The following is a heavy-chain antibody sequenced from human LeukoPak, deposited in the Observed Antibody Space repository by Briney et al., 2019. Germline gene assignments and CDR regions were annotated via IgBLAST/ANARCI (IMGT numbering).Heavy chain of an antibody. Sequence: GGSLRLSCAASGFTFSSYAMSWVRQAPGKGLEWVAAISGSGGSKYYADSVKGRFTISRDNSKNTLYLQMTSLRAEDTALYYCAKERVRHGYGYWCFDYWGQGNLVTVTS. V-gene: IGHV3-23*01. CDR1: GFTFSSYA. J-gene: IGHJ4*02. CDR3: AKERVRHGYGYWCFDY. CDR2: ISGSGGSK. D-gene: IGHD5-18*01.